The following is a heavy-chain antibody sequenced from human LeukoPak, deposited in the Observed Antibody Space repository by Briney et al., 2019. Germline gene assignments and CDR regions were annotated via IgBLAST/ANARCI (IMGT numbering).Heavy chain of an antibody. CDR1: GFTFSSYE. CDR2: ISSIGSTI. Sequence: PGGSLRLSCAASGFTFSSYEMNWVRQPPGKGLDGVSYISSIGSTIYYADSVKGRFTISRDNAKNSLYLQMNSLRAEDTAVYYCAELGITMIGGVWGKGTTVTISS. J-gene: IGHJ6*04. CDR3: AELGITMIGGV. V-gene: IGHV3-48*03. D-gene: IGHD3-10*02.